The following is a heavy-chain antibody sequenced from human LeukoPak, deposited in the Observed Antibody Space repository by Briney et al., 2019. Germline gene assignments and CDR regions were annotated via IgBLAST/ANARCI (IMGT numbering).Heavy chain of an antibody. D-gene: IGHD6-13*01. Sequence: PGGSLRLSCAASGFTVSSSYMTWVRQAPGKGLEWVSVIYSGGSTYYADSVKGRFTISRDNSKNTLHLQMDSLRAEDTAVYYCVRDNPRQQGFAYWGQGTLVTVSS. CDR1: GFTVSSSY. CDR3: VRDNPRQQGFAY. J-gene: IGHJ4*02. CDR2: IYSGGST. V-gene: IGHV3-53*01.